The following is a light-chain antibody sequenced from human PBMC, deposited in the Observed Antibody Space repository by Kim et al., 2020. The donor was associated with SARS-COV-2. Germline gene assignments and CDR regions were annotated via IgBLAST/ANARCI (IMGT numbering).Light chain of an antibody. Sequence: LSLGESATLACRASQSVNIDLACVQQKPGQAPRLLFYDSSNSATGVPARFSGSGAGTDFTLTISSLEPEDSAVYYCHQRAYLPNTFGQVTRLEIK. CDR2: DSS. CDR3: HQRAYLPNT. CDR1: QSVNID. J-gene: IGKJ5*01. V-gene: IGKV3D-11*02.